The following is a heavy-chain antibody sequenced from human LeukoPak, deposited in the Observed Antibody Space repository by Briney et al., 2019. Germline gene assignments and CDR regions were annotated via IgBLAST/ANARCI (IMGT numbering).Heavy chain of an antibody. CDR2: ISAYNGNT. J-gene: IGHJ4*02. D-gene: IGHD3-9*01. CDR1: GYTFTSYG. CDR3: ARVAPESDILTGLSDY. V-gene: IGHV1-18*01. Sequence: ASVKVSCKASGYTFTSYGISWVRQAPGQGLEWMGWISAYNGNTNYAQKLQGRVTMTTDTSTSTAYMELRSLRSDDTAVYYCARVAPESDILTGLSDYWGQGTLVTVSS.